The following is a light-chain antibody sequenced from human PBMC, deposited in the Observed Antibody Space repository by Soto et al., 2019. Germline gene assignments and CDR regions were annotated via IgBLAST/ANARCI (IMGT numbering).Light chain of an antibody. V-gene: IGLV2-14*01. Sequence: QSAMTQPASVSGSPGQSITISCTGTSSDVGAYNFVSWYQHHPGRAPKLIIYEVTIRPSGVSNRFSGSKSGNTASLTISGLQAEDEADYYCSSYTTSAPYGFGIGTKLTVL. CDR1: SSDVGAYNF. CDR2: EVT. CDR3: SSYTTSAPYG. J-gene: IGLJ1*01.